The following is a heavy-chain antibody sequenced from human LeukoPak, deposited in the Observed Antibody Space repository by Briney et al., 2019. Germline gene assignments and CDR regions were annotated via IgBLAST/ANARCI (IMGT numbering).Heavy chain of an antibody. V-gene: IGHV3-74*01. CDR3: AKDHYWRIDY. Sequence: PAGGSLRLSCAASGFDFSSNWMHWVRHAPGQGLVWVSRIKGDGISTNYADSVKGRFTISRDIAKNTLYLQMNSLRAEDTGVYYCAKDHYWRIDYWGRETLVTVSS. CDR2: IKGDGIST. D-gene: IGHD3-3*01. CDR1: GFDFSSNW. J-gene: IGHJ4*02.